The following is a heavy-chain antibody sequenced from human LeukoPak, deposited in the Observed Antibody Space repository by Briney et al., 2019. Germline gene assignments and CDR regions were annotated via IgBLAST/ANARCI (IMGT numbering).Heavy chain of an antibody. J-gene: IGHJ4*02. CDR1: GYTFTGYY. V-gene: IGHV1-18*04. CDR3: AREIAAAGYYFDY. CDR2: ISAYNGNT. Sequence: GASVKVSCKASGYTFTGYYMHWVRQAPGQGLEWMGWISAYNGNTNYAQKLQGRVTMTTDTSTSTAYMELRSLRSDDTAVYYCAREIAAAGYYFDYWGQGTLVTVSS. D-gene: IGHD6-13*01.